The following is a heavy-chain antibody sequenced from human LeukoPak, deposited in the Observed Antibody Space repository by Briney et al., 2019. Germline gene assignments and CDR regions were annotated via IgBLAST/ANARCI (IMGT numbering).Heavy chain of an antibody. CDR1: GYTLTELS. Sequence: ASVKVSCKVSGYTLTELSMHWVRQAPGKGLEWMGGFDPEDGETIYAQKFKGRVTMTEDTSTDTAYMELSSLRSEDTAVYYCATLRYCSGGSCYSSHWFDPWGQGTLVTVSS. CDR3: ATLRYCSGGSCYSSHWFDP. J-gene: IGHJ5*02. CDR2: FDPEDGET. D-gene: IGHD2-15*01. V-gene: IGHV1-24*01.